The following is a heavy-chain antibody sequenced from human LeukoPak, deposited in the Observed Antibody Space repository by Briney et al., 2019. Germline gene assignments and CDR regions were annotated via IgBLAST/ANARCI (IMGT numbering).Heavy chain of an antibody. CDR3: AREGAVPGIDP. J-gene: IGHJ5*02. D-gene: IGHD3-16*01. Sequence: SETLSLTCAVSGYSITSGSSWGWIRQPPGKGLEWIGTISHSGTTDYKSTLESRLTISMDTSKNLFSLRLTSVTAADTAVYYCAREGAVPGIDPWGQGTLVTVSS. CDR1: GYSITSGSS. V-gene: IGHV4-38-2*02. CDR2: ISHSGTT.